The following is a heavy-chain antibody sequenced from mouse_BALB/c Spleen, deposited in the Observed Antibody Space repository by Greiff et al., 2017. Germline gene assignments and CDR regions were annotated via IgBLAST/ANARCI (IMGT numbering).Heavy chain of an antibody. D-gene: IGHD2-4*01. CDR2: IWGGGST. Sequence: VKLMESGPGLVAPSQSLSITCTVSGFSLTDYGVSWIRQPPGKGLEWLGVIWGGGSTYYNSALKSRLSISKDNSKSQVFLKMNSLQTDDTAMYYCAKHESPLRRRDYYAMDYWGQGTSVTVSS. J-gene: IGHJ4*01. V-gene: IGHV2-6-5*01. CDR3: AKHESPLRRRDYYAMDY. CDR1: GFSLTDYG.